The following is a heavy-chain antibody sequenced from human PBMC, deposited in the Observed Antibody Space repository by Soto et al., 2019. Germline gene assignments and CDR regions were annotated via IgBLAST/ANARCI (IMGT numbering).Heavy chain of an antibody. CDR2: INPSGGST. D-gene: IGHD5-12*01. Sequence: ASVKVSCKASGYTFTSYYMHWVRQAPGQGLEWMGIINPSGGSTSYAQKFQGRVTMTRDTSTSTVYMELSSLRSEDTAVYYCAREEYSGYDLRRVDYYGVDVWGQGTTVTVSS. V-gene: IGHV1-46*01. CDR1: GYTFTSYY. J-gene: IGHJ6*02. CDR3: AREEYSGYDLRRVDYYGVDV.